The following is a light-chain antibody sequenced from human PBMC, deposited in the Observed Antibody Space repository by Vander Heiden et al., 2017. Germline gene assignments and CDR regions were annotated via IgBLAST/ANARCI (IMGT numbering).Light chain of an antibody. CDR1: PGISNN. CDR2: AAS. CDR3: QQSDSTPPWT. J-gene: IGKJ1*01. Sequence: DIQMTQSPSSLSASVGGRVTITCRSSPGISNNLNWYQQKPGKTPKLLIYAASSLQSGIPSRFSDSGSGADYTLTISSLQPEDFATYYCQQSDSTPPWTFGQGTKVEIK. V-gene: IGKV1-39*01.